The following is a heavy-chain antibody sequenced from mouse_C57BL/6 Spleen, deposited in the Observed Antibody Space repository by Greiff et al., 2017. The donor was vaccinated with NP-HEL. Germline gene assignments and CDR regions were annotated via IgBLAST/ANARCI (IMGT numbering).Heavy chain of an antibody. CDR3: ARSYFLYCSNDDWYFDV. J-gene: IGHJ1*03. CDR1: GFNIKDYY. V-gene: IGHV14-2*01. CDR2: IDPEDGET. Sequence: EVQLQQSGAELVKPGASVKLSCTASGFNIKDYYMHWVKQRTEQGLEWIGRIDPEDGETKYAQKFQGKATITADTSSNTAYLQLSSLTSEDTAVYYCARSYFLYCSNDDWYFDVWGTGTTVTVSS. D-gene: IGHD2-5*01.